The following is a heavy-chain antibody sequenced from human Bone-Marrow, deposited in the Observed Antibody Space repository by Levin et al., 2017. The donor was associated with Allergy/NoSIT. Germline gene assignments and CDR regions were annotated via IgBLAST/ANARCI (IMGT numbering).Heavy chain of an antibody. CDR1: GFTFSRYW. V-gene: IGHV3-7*03. Sequence: GGSLRLSCAASGFTFSRYWMTWVRQAPGKGLEWLANIKQDGSETYYLDSVEGRFTISRDNARNSLSLQMDRLRAEDTALYYCARGGGYDGGNFDVWGQGTLVTVSS. D-gene: IGHD5-12*01. J-gene: IGHJ4*02. CDR3: ARGGGYDGGNFDV. CDR2: IKQDGSET.